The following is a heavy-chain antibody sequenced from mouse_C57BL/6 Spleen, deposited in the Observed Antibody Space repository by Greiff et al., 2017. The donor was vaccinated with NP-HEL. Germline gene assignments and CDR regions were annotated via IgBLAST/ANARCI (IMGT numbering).Heavy chain of an antibody. J-gene: IGHJ3*01. Sequence: QVQLKQSGPGLVAPSQSLSITCTVSGFSLTSYGVHWVRQPPGKGLEWLVVIWSDGSTTYNSALKSRLSISKDNSKSQVFLKMNSLQTDDTAMYYCARHGGLRRGAWFAYWGQGTLVTVSA. D-gene: IGHD2-4*01. V-gene: IGHV2-6-1*01. CDR2: IWSDGST. CDR3: ARHGGLRRGAWFAY. CDR1: GFSLTSYG.